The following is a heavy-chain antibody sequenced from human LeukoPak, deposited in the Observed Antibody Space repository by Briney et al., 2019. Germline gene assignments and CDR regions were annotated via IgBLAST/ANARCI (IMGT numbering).Heavy chain of an antibody. CDR1: AGSFSGYY. CDR2: INHSGST. CDR3: AREYCSSTSCYGPRRYFDY. V-gene: IGHV4-34*01. Sequence: SETRSLTCAVYAGSFSGYYWSWIRQPPGKWLEWVGEINHSGSTNYNPSLKSGGTISVDTSKTQFSLKLSSVTAADTAVYYCAREYCSSTSCYGPRRYFDYWGQGTLVTVSS. D-gene: IGHD2-2*01. J-gene: IGHJ4*02.